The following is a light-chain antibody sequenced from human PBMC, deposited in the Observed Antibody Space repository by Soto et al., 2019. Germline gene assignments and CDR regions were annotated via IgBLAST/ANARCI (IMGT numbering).Light chain of an antibody. Sequence: EIVSTQSPGTLSLSPGERATLSCRASQSVTSSYLGWYQQKPGQAPRLLIYGASSRTTGIPDRFSGSGSGTDFTLTINRLQPDDFAVYYCQQYGSSPYTFGQGTKLEIK. CDR1: QSVTSSY. CDR3: QQYGSSPYT. J-gene: IGKJ2*01. CDR2: GAS. V-gene: IGKV3-20*01.